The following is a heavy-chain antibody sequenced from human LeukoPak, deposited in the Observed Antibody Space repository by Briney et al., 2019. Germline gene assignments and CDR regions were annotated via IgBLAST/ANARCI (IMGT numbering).Heavy chain of an antibody. D-gene: IGHD2-21*01. J-gene: IGHJ4*02. CDR1: GYSFISYW. CDR2: IYPGDSDT. CDR3: ARHSSPGSISYFDY. Sequence: GESLKISCKGAGYSFISYWIAWVRQMPGKGLEWMGIIYPGDSDTRYSPSFQGQVTISADKSLNTAYLQWSSLKASDTAIYYCARHSSPGSISYFDYWGQETLVTVSS. V-gene: IGHV5-51*01.